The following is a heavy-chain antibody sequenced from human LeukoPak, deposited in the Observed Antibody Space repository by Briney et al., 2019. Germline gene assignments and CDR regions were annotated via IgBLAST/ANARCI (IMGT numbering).Heavy chain of an antibody. CDR1: GVSISSYY. Sequence: PSETLSLTCTVSGVSISSYYWSWIRQPPGKGLEWIGYIYYSGSTNYNPSLKSRVTISVDTSKNQFSLKLSSVTGADTAVYYCASGAYYYYGMDVWGQGSTVTVSS. V-gene: IGHV4-59*01. J-gene: IGHJ6*02. CDR3: ASGAYYYYGMDV. D-gene: IGHD3-10*01. CDR2: IYYSGST.